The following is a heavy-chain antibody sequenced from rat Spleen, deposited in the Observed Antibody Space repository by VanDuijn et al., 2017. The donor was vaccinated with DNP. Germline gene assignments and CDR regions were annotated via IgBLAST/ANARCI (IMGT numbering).Heavy chain of an antibody. J-gene: IGHJ2*01. CDR2: ISTGRGTT. CDR1: GFSVSDYY. D-gene: IGHD5-1*01. CDR3: TREGTGTGYFDY. Sequence: EVQLVESGGGLVQPGRSMTLSCAASGFSVSDYYMAWVRQAQSTGLEWVASISTGRGTTYYRDSVTGRLTISRDNAKSTLYLQMNSLRSEDTATYYCTREGTGTGYFDYWGQGVMVTVSS. V-gene: IGHV5-25*01.